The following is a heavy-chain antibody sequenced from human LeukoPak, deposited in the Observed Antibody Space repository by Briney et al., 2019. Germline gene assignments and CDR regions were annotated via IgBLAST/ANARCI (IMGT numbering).Heavy chain of an antibody. CDR3: ARDRVTIFGVVTTNWFDP. Sequence: PSETLSLTCTVSGGSIGSYYWSWIRQPAGKGLEWIGRIYTSGSTNYNPSLKSRVTMSVDTSKNQFSLKLSSVTAADTAVYYCARDRVTIFGVVTTNWFDPWGQGTLVTVSS. D-gene: IGHD3-3*01. J-gene: IGHJ5*02. CDR2: IYTSGST. CDR1: GGSIGSYY. V-gene: IGHV4-4*07.